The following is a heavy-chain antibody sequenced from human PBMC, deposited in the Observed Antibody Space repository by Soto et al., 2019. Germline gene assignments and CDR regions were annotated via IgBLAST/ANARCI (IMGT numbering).Heavy chain of an antibody. V-gene: IGHV1-18*04. Sequence: ASVNVSCKTSGYSFTSNSITWVRQAPGQGLECMGWISTYSGDPNYAQKFQGRVTMTTDTSTNTAYMELRNLRSDDTAVYYCARVWGSYQAPSGGAGFDPWGQGTLVTVSS. CDR1: GYSFTSNS. CDR2: ISTYSGDP. CDR3: ARVWGSYQAPSGGAGFDP. J-gene: IGHJ5*02. D-gene: IGHD3-16*02.